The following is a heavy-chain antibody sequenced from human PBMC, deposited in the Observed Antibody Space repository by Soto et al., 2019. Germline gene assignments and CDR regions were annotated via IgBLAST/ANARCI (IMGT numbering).Heavy chain of an antibody. V-gene: IGHV1-18*01. D-gene: IGHD6-13*01. J-gene: IGHJ4*02. CDR3: ARDLGQQLFDY. CDR1: GYTFTSYG. CDR2: ISAYNGNK. Sequence: ASVKVSCKAPGYTFTSYGISWVRQAPGQGLEWMGWISAYNGNKKYAQKLQGRVSMTTDTSTSTAYMELRSLRSDDTAVYYCARDLGQQLFDYWGQGTLVTVSS.